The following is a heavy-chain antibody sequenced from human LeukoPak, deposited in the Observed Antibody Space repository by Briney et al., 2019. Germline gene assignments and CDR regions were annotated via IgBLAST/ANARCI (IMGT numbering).Heavy chain of an antibody. CDR2: MNPNSGNT. Sequence: ASVTVSCKASGYTFTSYDINWVRQATGQGLEWMGWMNPNSGNTGYAQKFQGRVTITRNTSISTAYMELSSLRSEDTAVYYCARGPYDSSGYYNYWGQGTLVTVSS. V-gene: IGHV1-8*03. D-gene: IGHD3-22*01. CDR3: ARGPYDSSGYYNY. CDR1: GYTFTSYD. J-gene: IGHJ4*02.